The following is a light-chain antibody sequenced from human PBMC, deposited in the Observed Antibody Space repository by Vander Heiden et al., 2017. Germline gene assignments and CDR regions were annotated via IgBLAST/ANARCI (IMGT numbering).Light chain of an antibody. CDR2: DTN. CDR3: MLSYSGGRVV. Sequence: QAVVPQEPPLTVPPVGKVTLTCGSSTGTVSSGHYPYWFQQKPGQAPRTLIYDTNNKHSWTPARFSGSLLGGKAALTLSGAQPEDEAEYYCMLSYSGGRVVFGGGTKLSVL. J-gene: IGLJ3*02. CDR1: TGTVSSGHY. V-gene: IGLV7-46*01.